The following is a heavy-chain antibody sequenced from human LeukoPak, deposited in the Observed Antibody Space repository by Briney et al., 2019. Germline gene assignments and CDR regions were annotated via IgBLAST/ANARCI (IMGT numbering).Heavy chain of an antibody. Sequence: PGGSLSLSCAASGFTFSSYEMNWVRQAPGKGLEWVSQISSSGSAIYYADSVKGRFTISRDKAKSTLYLQMNSLRAEDTAVYYCARGGSLGYWGQGTLVTVSS. D-gene: IGHD6-19*01. CDR1: GFTFSSYE. J-gene: IGHJ4*02. V-gene: IGHV3-48*03. CDR2: ISSSGSAI. CDR3: ARGGSLGY.